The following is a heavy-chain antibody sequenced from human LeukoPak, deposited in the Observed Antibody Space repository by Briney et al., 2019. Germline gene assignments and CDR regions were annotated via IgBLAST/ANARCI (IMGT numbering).Heavy chain of an antibody. CDR2: ISYDGSNK. Sequence: GGSLRLSCAASGFTFSSYGMHWVRQAPGKGLEWVAVISYDGSNKYYADSVKGRFTISRDNSKNTLYLQMNSLRAEDTAVYYCAKDGGHYSNYDIDYWGQETLVTVSS. J-gene: IGHJ4*02. D-gene: IGHD4-11*01. CDR3: AKDGGHYSNYDIDY. V-gene: IGHV3-30*19. CDR1: GFTFSSYG.